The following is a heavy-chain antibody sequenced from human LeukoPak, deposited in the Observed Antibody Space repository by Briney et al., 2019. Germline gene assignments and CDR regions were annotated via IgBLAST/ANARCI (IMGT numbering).Heavy chain of an antibody. Sequence: PSETLSLTCAVSSYSISSGSYWGWIRQSPGKGLEWVGSIFHSGNSYYNPSLKSRLTMSVDTSKNQFSLKLTSVTAADTAPYYCARVTYVDDMLYQYFDYWGQGILVTVSS. J-gene: IGHJ4*02. CDR2: IFHSGNS. CDR3: ARVTYVDDMLYQYFDY. V-gene: IGHV4-38-2*01. CDR1: SYSISSGSY. D-gene: IGHD4-17*01.